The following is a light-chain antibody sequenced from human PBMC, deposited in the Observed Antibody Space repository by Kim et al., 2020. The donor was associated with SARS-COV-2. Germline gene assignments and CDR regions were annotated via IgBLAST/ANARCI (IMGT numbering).Light chain of an antibody. CDR1: QCISNY. CDR2: AAS. V-gene: IGKV1-27*01. J-gene: IGKJ1*01. Sequence: SASVGDRASITCRASQCISNYLGRYQQQPTTVPNLRIYAASTLQSGVPSRFSGSGSGAGFTLTISSLLPEDVATYCCQKYNSASWTFGQGTKLEI. CDR3: QKYNSASWT.